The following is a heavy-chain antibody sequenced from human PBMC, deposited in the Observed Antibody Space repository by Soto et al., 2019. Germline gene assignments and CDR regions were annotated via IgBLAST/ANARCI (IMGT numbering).Heavy chain of an antibody. D-gene: IGHD1-1*01. CDR2: LSGSGDST. CDR3: AKDHRNWYARISPAFDY. V-gene: IGHV3-23*01. CDR1: GFTFNNYA. J-gene: IGHJ4*02. Sequence: GGSLRLSCAASGFTFNNYAMSWVRQAPGKGLEWVSGLSGSGDSTFSADSVKGRFTISRDNSKDTLYLQMNSLRGEDTAVYYCAKDHRNWYARISPAFDYWGQGTLVTVSS.